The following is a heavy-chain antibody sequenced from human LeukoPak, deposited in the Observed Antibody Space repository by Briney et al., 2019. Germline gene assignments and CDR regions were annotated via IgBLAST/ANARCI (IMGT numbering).Heavy chain of an antibody. CDR2: ISGSGGST. J-gene: IGHJ4*02. CDR1: GFTFSSYG. Sequence: GGTLRLSCAASGFTFSSYGVSWVRQAPGKGLEWVSAISGSGGSTYYADSVKGRFTISRDNSKNTLYLQMNSLRAEDTAVYYCAEGGVRPYFDYWGQGTLVTVSS. D-gene: IGHD6-25*01. CDR3: AEGGVRPYFDY. V-gene: IGHV3-23*01.